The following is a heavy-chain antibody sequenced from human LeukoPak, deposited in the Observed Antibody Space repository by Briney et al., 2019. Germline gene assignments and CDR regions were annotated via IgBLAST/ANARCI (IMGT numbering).Heavy chain of an antibody. D-gene: IGHD6-19*01. CDR3: AKDIERAIAVAYCFDY. Sequence: GRSLRLSCAASGFTFDDYAMHWVRQAPGKGLEWVSGISWNSGSIGYADSVKGRFTISRDNAKNSLYLQMNSLRAEDTALYYCAKDIERAIAVAYCFDYWGQGTLVTVSS. CDR2: ISWNSGSI. J-gene: IGHJ4*02. CDR1: GFTFDDYA. V-gene: IGHV3-9*01.